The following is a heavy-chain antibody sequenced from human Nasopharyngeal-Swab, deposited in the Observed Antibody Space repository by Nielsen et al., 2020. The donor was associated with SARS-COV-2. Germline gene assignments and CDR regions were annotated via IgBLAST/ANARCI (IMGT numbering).Heavy chain of an antibody. Sequence: GGSLRLSCEASGFTFTTSSMNWVRQAPGKGLEWVSSISTTSNYISYGDPVKGRFTISRDNAKNSLYLQMNSLRAEDTAVYYCVRDEDVVGTTFWYWGQGTLVTVSS. D-gene: IGHD1-1*01. V-gene: IGHV3-21*01. CDR3: VRDEDVVGTTFWY. CDR1: GFTFTTSS. J-gene: IGHJ4*02. CDR2: ISTTSNYI.